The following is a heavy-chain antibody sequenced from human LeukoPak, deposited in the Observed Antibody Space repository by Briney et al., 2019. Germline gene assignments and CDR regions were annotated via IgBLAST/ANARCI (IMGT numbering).Heavy chain of an antibody. D-gene: IGHD2-2*01. CDR1: GFTFDDYG. V-gene: IGHV3-20*04. Sequence: GGSLRLSCAASGFTFDDYGMSWVRQAPGKGLEWVSGINWNGGSTGYADSVKGRFTISRDNAKNSLYLQMNSLTAGDTALYYCARDRDIVVEKGVDYWGQGTLVTVSS. CDR3: ARDRDIVVEKGVDY. J-gene: IGHJ4*02. CDR2: INWNGGST.